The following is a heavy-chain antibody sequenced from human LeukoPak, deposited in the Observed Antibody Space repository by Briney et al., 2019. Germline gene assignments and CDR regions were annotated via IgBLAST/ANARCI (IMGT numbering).Heavy chain of an antibody. Sequence: SETLSLTCSVSGGPISSYYWSWIRQPPGEGLEWIGYMHYSGSTNYNPSLKSRVTISVDTSKNQISLKLSSVTAADTAVYYCARRNGGNWFDPWGQGTLVTVSS. J-gene: IGHJ5*02. CDR1: GGPISSYY. CDR2: MHYSGST. CDR3: ARRNGGNWFDP. V-gene: IGHV4-59*08. D-gene: IGHD3-16*01.